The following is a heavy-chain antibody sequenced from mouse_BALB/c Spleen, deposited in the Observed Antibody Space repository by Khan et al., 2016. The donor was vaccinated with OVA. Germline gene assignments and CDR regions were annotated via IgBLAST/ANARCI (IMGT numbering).Heavy chain of an antibody. CDR2: IYPGSGST. CDR1: GYTFTSYW. D-gene: IGHD2-1*01. V-gene: IGHV1S22*01. J-gene: IGHJ3*01. CDR3: TRGGYYGKSLLAY. Sequence: LQQPGSELVRPGASVKLSCKASGYTFTSYWMHWVKQRHGQGLEWIGNIYPGSGSTNYDEKFKSKGTLTVDTSSSTAYMHLSSLTSEDSAVYYCTRGGYYGKSLLAYWGQGTLVTVSA.